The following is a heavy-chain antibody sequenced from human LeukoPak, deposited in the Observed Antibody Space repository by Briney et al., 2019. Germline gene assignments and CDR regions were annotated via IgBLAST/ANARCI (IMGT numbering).Heavy chain of an antibody. V-gene: IGHV3-21*01. J-gene: IGHJ6*02. D-gene: IGHD2-2*02. CDR1: GFTFSNYS. Sequence: GGSLRLSCAASGFTFSNYSMNWVRQAPGKGLEGVSSISSSSSYIYYAESVKGRFTISRDNAKNSLYLQMNSLRAEDTAVYYCARVVVVVPAAIKSPGYYYGMDVWGQGTTVTVSS. CDR3: ARVVVVVPAAIKSPGYYYGMDV. CDR2: ISSSSSYI.